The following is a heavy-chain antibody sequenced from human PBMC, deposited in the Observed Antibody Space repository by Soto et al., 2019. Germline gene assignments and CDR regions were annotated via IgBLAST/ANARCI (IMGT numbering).Heavy chain of an antibody. V-gene: IGHV4-59*08. CDR1: GGSISSYY. J-gene: IGHJ3*02. CDR2: IYYSGST. CDR3: AGWPRRDYDILTGYYGAFDI. Sequence: QVQLQESGPGLVKPSETLSLTCTVSGGSISSYYWSWIRQPPGKGLEWIGYIYYSGSTNYNPSLKSRVTISVDTSKNQFSLKLSSVTAADTAVYYCAGWPRRDYDILTGYYGAFDIWGQGTMVTVSS. D-gene: IGHD3-9*01.